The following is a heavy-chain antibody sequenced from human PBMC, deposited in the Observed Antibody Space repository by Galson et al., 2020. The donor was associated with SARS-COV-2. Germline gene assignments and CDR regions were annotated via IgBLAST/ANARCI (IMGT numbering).Heavy chain of an antibody. CDR1: GFAFSNYW. J-gene: IGHJ1*01. V-gene: IGHV3-74*01. Sequence: GGSLRLPCAASGFAFSNYWLHWFRHAPGKGLVWVSRIKSDRSIISYTDSVKGRITIPRDNAKKTLYLQMNSLRAEDTALYYCPGALAIWGQGTMVTVSS. CDR3: PGALAI. CDR2: IKSDRSII.